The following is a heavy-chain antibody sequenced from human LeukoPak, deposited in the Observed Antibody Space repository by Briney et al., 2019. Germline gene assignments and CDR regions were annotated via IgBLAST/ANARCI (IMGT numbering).Heavy chain of an antibody. CDR3: ASSKPGYSSGLVGY. V-gene: IGHV4-59*01. J-gene: IGHJ4*02. Sequence: ETLSLTCAVYGDSISNYYRSWIRQPPGKGLEWLGHISYIGSTNYNPSLNSRVTISVDTSKNQFSLRLSSVTAADTAVYFCASSKPGYSSGLVGYWGQGTLVTVSS. CDR1: GDSISNYY. CDR2: ISYIGST. D-gene: IGHD6-19*01.